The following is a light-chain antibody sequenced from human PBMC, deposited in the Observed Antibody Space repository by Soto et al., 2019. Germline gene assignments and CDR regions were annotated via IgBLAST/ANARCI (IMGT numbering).Light chain of an antibody. CDR3: QQYNNWPPLT. Sequence: EIVITQSPATLSVSPGERATLACRASQSVSSNLAWYQQKPGQAPRLLIYGASTRATGIPARFSGSGSGTEFTLTINSLQSEDFAIYYCQQYNNWPPLTFGGGTKLEIK. J-gene: IGKJ4*01. V-gene: IGKV3-15*01. CDR2: GAS. CDR1: QSVSSN.